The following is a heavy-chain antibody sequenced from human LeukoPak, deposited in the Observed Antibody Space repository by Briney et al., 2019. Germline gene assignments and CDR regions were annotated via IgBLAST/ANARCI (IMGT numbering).Heavy chain of an antibody. CDR2: ISYDGSNK. V-gene: IGHV3-30-3*02. CDR1: GFTFSSYA. Sequence: GRSLRLSCAASGFTFSSYAMHWVRQAPGKGLEWVAVISYDGSNKYYADSVKGRFTISRDNAKNSLYLQMNSLRAEDTALYYCAKSLSICSSTSCLTPDIDYWGQGTLVTVSS. J-gene: IGHJ4*02. CDR3: AKSLSICSSTSCLTPDIDY. D-gene: IGHD2-2*01.